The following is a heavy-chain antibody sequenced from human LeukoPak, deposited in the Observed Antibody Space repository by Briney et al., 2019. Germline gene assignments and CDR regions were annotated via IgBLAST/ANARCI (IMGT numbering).Heavy chain of an antibody. J-gene: IGHJ4*02. CDR3: GRDLFMIVVPGQNVLDY. CDR1: GFTFSTYG. Sequence: GGSLRPSCAASGFTFSTYGMHWVRQAPGKGLEWVAVIWYDGSNKYYADSVKGRLTISRDNSKNTLYLQMNSLRAEDTAVYYCGRDLFMIVVPGQNVLDYWGQGTLVTVSS. CDR2: IWYDGSNK. D-gene: IGHD3-22*01. V-gene: IGHV3-33*01.